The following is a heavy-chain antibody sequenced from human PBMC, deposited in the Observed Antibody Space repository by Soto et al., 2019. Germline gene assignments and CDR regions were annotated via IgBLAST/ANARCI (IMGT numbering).Heavy chain of an antibody. J-gene: IGHJ5*02. CDR1: GGSITSGAYY. Sequence: QVQLQESGPGLVKPSQTLSLTCAVSGGSITSGAYYWTWIRQHPGKGLEWIAYIHYSGRTYYNPSLKRRVTISVDTSNNQFSLKLSSVTAADTAVYYCARYYFDSSGYSNWFAPWGQGTLVTVSS. V-gene: IGHV4-31*11. CDR3: ARYYFDSSGYSNWFAP. CDR2: IHYSGRT. D-gene: IGHD3-22*01.